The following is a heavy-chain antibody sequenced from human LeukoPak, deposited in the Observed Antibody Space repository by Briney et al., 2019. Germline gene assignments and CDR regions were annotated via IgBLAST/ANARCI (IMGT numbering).Heavy chain of an antibody. CDR2: IWYDGSDK. J-gene: IGHJ4*02. D-gene: IGHD6-13*01. CDR3: AKDQTAFGIAAAGSLIGY. CDR1: GFTFSSYG. V-gene: IGHV3-33*06. Sequence: PGGSLRLSCAASGFTFSSYGMHWVRQAPGKGLEWVAVIWYDGSDKYYADSAKGRFTISRDNSRNTLYLQMNSLRAEDTAVYYCAKDQTAFGIAAAGSLIGYRGQGTLVTVSS.